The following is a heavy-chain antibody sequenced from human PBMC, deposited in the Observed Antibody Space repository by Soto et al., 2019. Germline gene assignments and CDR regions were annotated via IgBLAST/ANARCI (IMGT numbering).Heavy chain of an antibody. V-gene: IGHV3-21*01. J-gene: IGHJ6*02. CDR2: ISPSTSHI. Sequence: EVHLVESGGGLVKPGGSLRLSCAVSGFTFSTCTMNWVRQAPGKGLEWVSSISPSTSHIYYADSVKGRFTISRDNAKNTLFLQMHSMRAEDTAVYYCSGCSGGACHQTYSMDVWGQGTTVTVSS. CDR3: SGCSGGACHQTYSMDV. D-gene: IGHD2-15*01. CDR1: GFTFSTCT.